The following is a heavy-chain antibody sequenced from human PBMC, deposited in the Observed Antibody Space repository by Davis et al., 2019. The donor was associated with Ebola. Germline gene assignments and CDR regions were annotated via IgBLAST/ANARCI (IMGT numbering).Heavy chain of an antibody. V-gene: IGHV3-15*07. CDR3: VTEVIIQMTSDI. J-gene: IGHJ4*02. CDR1: GFTFTNVW. D-gene: IGHD5-18*01. CDR2: TRSEGVGGTR. Sequence: PARSLRLSCAPSGFTFTNVWMNWVRQAPGKGREWVGRTRSEGVGGTRDYATSAKGRFTTWRDDSKSTVYLQMNRLTTDDTAVYYCVTEVIIQMTSDIWGQGSLVTVSS.